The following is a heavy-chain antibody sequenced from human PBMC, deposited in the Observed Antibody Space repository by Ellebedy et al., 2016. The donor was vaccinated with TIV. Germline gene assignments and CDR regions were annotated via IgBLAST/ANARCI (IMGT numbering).Heavy chain of an antibody. J-gene: IGHJ6*02. V-gene: IGHV4-34*01. Sequence: SETLSLTCAVYGWSFSGDYWSWIRQLPGKGLEWIGEINHSGSTNYNPSLKSRVTISVDTSKNQFSLKLRSVTAADTAVYYCAREDYAMDVWGQGTTVTVSS. CDR2: INHSGST. CDR3: AREDYAMDV. CDR1: GWSFSGDY.